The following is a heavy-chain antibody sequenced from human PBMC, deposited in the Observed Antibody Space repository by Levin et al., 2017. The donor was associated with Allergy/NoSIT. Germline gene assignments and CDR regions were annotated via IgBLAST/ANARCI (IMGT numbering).Heavy chain of an antibody. CDR1: GFTFSSYS. V-gene: IGHV3-21*01. Sequence: GGSLRLSCAASGFTFSSYSMNWVRQAPEKGLEWVSLISSSSSYIYYADSVKGRFTISRDNAKNSLFLEVNSLRAEDTAVYYCARDEPHFDLWGRGTLVTISS. CDR3: ARDEPHFDL. J-gene: IGHJ2*01. CDR2: ISSSSSYI.